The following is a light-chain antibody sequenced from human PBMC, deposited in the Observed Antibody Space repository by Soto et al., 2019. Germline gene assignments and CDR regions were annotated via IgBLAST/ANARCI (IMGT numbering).Light chain of an antibody. V-gene: IGLV1-44*01. Sequence: QSMLTQPPSASGTPGQRVTITCSGSSSNIGSNTVNWYQQVPGTAPKLLIYSNNQRPSGVPDRFSGSKSGTSASLAISGLQSEDEADYYCAAWDDSLNGVFGGGTQLTVL. CDR3: AAWDDSLNGV. J-gene: IGLJ3*02. CDR1: SSNIGSNT. CDR2: SNN.